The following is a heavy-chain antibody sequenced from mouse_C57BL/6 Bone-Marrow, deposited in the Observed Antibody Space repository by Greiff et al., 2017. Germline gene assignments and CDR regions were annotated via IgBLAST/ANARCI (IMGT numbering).Heavy chain of an antibody. Sequence: EVQLQQSGAELVRPGASVKLSCAASGFNIKDDYMHWVKQRPEQGLEWIGWIDPENGDTEYASKFQGKATITADTSSNTAYLQLSSLTSEDTAVYYCTTFTTVEAGFDYWGQGTTLTVSS. CDR1: GFNIKDDY. J-gene: IGHJ2*01. D-gene: IGHD1-1*01. CDR2: IDPENGDT. CDR3: TTFTTVEAGFDY. V-gene: IGHV14-4*01.